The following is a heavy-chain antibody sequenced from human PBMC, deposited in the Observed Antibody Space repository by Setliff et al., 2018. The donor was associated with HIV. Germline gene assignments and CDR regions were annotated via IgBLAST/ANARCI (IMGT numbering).Heavy chain of an antibody. Sequence: GASVKVSCKASGFSFSRHYIHWVRQAPGQGLEWMGMINPSDGIPSYAQKFQGRVVVTRDTSRITVYMELSSLRSEDTAVYFCTRACPPMIPAAFDIWGPGTLVTVSS. CDR1: GFSFSRHY. D-gene: IGHD3-22*01. CDR2: INPSDGIP. J-gene: IGHJ3*02. CDR3: TRACPPMIPAAFDI. V-gene: IGHV1-46*01.